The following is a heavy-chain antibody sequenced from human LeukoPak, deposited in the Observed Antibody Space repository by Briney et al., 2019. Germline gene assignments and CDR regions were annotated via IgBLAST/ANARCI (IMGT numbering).Heavy chain of an antibody. V-gene: IGHV4-4*08. CDR2: IYTSGST. J-gene: IGHJ3*02. CDR1: GGSISGYY. CDR3: ARDRYDFWSGYPDAFDI. D-gene: IGHD3-3*01. Sequence: SETLSLTCTVSGGSISGYYWSWIRQPPGKGLEWIGYIYTSGSTNYNPSLKSRVTMSVDTSKNQFSLKLSSVTAADTAVYYCARDRYDFWSGYPDAFDIWGQGTMVTVSS.